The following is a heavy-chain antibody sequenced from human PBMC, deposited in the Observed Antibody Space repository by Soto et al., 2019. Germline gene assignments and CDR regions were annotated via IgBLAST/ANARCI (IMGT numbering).Heavy chain of an antibody. CDR2: ISYDGSNK. D-gene: IGHD2-2*02. CDR3: ARDLRIVVVPAAIRDYYGMDV. CDR1: GFTFSSYA. V-gene: IGHV3-30-3*01. J-gene: IGHJ6*02. Sequence: PGGSLRLSCAASGFTFSSYAMHWVRQAPGKGLEWVAVISYDGSNKYYADSVKGRFTISRDNSKNTLYLQMNSLRAEDTAVYYCARDLRIVVVPAAIRDYYGMDVWGQGTTVTVSS.